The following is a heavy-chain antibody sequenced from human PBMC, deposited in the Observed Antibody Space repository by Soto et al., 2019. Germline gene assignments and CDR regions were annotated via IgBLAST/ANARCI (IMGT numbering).Heavy chain of an antibody. CDR2: IIPIFGTA. D-gene: IGHD2-21*01. Sequence: SVKVSCKASGGTFSSYAISWVRQAPGQGLEWMGGIIPIFGTANYAQKFQGRVTITADKSTSTAYMELSSLRSEDTAVYYCASNRGSCYDCGGRVDVFSIWGQRSMVT. V-gene: IGHV1-69*06. J-gene: IGHJ3*02. CDR1: GGTFSSYA. CDR3: ASNRGSCYDCGGRVDVFSI.